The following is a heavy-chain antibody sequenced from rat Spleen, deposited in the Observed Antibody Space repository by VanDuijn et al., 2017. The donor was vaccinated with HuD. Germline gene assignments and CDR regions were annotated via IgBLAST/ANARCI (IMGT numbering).Heavy chain of an antibody. Sequence: EVKLVESGGGLVQPGRSLKLSCAASGFTFTNYDMVWVRQAPTKGLEWVASISYEGSTTYYRDSVKGRFTISRDNAKSTLYLQMGSLRSEDTATYYCTRGYYFDYWGQGVMVTVSS. CDR1: GFTFTNYD. CDR2: ISYEGSTT. V-gene: IGHV5-29*01. J-gene: IGHJ2*01. CDR3: TRGYYFDY.